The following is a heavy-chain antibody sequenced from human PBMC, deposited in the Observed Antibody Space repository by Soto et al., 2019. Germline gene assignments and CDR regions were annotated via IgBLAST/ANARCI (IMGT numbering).Heavy chain of an antibody. CDR3: AKRSPYSSGWYSPIFDY. V-gene: IGHV3-23*01. CDR1: GGSFSDYA. CDR2: ISESGGST. J-gene: IGHJ4*02. D-gene: IGHD6-13*01. Sequence: GGSLWLSCAASGGSFSDYAMSWFRQAPGKGIEWVSVISESGGSTHYADSVRGRFTVSRDNSKNSLSLRMNSLRDEDTAVYFCAKRSPYSSGWYSPIFDYWGQGALGTVSS.